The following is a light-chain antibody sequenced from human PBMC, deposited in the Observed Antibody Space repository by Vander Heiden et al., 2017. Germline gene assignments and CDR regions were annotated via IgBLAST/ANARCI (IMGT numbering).Light chain of an antibody. Sequence: RHPVPSNFLAWYQQKPGQAPRLLIYGASNSDTGIPDRFSGSGFGTDFTLTIRSLEPEDVAVYYCHQYGTSRLTFGGGTKVEIK. CDR1: HPVPSNF. J-gene: IGKJ4*01. CDR3: HQYGTSRLT. V-gene: IGKV3-20*01. CDR2: GAS.